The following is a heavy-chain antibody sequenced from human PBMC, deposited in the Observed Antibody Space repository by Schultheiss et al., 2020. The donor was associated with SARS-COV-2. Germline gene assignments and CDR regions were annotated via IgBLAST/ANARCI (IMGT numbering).Heavy chain of an antibody. V-gene: IGHV3-23*01. CDR1: GFTFSSYA. CDR3: AKLGAVTSYYFDY. J-gene: IGHJ4*02. Sequence: GESLKISCAASGFTFSSYAMSWVRQAPGKGLEWVSAISGSGGSTYYADSVKGRFTISRDNSKNTLYLQMNSLRAEDTAVYYCAKLGAVTSYYFDYWGQGTLVTVSS. CDR2: ISGSGGST. D-gene: IGHD4-11*01.